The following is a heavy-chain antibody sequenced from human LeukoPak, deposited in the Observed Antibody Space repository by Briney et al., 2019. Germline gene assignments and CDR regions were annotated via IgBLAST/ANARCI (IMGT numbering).Heavy chain of an antibody. V-gene: IGHV3-23*01. CDR1: GFTFSSYA. CDR2: ISGGGVGT. D-gene: IGHD3-3*01. CDR3: AKDRRATLYGEFDY. Sequence: GGSLRLSCAASGFTFSSYAVSWVRQAPGKGLEWVSAISGGGVGTYYADSVKGRFTFSRDNSKNTLYLQMNCLRAEDTAVYYCAKDRRATLYGEFDYWGQGTLVTVSS. J-gene: IGHJ4*02.